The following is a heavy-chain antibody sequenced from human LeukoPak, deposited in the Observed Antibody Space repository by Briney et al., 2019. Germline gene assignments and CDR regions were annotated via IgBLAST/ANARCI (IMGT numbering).Heavy chain of an antibody. CDR1: GFTFSDYY. CDR2: ISSSGSTI. V-gene: IGHV3-11*01. CDR3: ASSVLGYCSGGSCTDPNWFDP. D-gene: IGHD2-15*01. J-gene: IGHJ5*02. Sequence: GGSLRLSCAASGFTFSDYYMSWIRQAPGKGLEWVSYISSSGSTIYYADSVKGRFTISRDNAKNSLYLQMNSLRAEDTAVYYCASSVLGYCSGGSCTDPNWFDPWGQGTLVTVSS.